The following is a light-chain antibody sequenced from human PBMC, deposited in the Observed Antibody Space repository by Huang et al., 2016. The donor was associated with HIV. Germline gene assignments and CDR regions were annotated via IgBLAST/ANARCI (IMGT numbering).Light chain of an antibody. CDR1: QSVSHY. Sequence: IVLTQTPASLSLSAGERATLSCRASQSVSHYLAWYQHKPGQPPRLLIYGASRRATDIPARFNGSGSGTDFTLTISSLEAEDSALYYCQESDTWPRLTFGGGTKVEIK. V-gene: IGKV3-11*01. CDR3: QESDTWPRLT. J-gene: IGKJ4*01. CDR2: GAS.